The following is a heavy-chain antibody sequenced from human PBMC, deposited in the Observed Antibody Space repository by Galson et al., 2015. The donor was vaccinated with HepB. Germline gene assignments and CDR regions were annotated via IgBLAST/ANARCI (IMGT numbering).Heavy chain of an antibody. V-gene: IGHV3-21*01. Sequence: SLRLSCAASGFTFSSYSMNWVRQAPGKGLEWVSSISSSSSYIYYADSVKGRFTISRDNAKNSLYLQMNSLRAEDTAVYYCARDTGGYNWNPTRFFDYWGQGTLVTVSS. CDR2: ISSSSSYI. D-gene: IGHD1-20*01. CDR1: GFTFSSYS. J-gene: IGHJ4*02. CDR3: ARDTGGYNWNPTRFFDY.